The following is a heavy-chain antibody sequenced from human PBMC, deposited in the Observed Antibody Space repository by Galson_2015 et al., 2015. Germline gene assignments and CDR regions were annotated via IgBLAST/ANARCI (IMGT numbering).Heavy chain of an antibody. J-gene: IGHJ6*03. CDR1: GFTFSNYA. D-gene: IGHD2-8*01. CDR3: AKSGMLGQYYYHYMDL. CDR2: INGRGGDT. Sequence: SLRLSCAASGFTFSNYAMTWVRQGPGKGLEWVSGINGRGGDTFHADSVEGRFTISRDNSKNTLYLQMNSLRPEDTAVYYCAKSGMLGQYYYHYMDLWGKGTTVTVSS. V-gene: IGHV3-23*01.